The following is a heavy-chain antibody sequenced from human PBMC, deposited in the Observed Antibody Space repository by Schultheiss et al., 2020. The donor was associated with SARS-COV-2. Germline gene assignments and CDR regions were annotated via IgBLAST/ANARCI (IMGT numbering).Heavy chain of an antibody. CDR1: GYTFTSYG. V-gene: IGHV1-18*01. CDR3: ASGSSDWEYYGMDV. CDR2: INPNSGGT. Sequence: ASVKVSCKASGYTFTSYGISWVRQAPGQGLEWMGWINPNSGGTNYAQKFQGRVTMTRDTSTSTAYMQLRSLRSDDTAVYYCASGSSDWEYYGMDVWGQGTTVTVSS. D-gene: IGHD6-19*01. J-gene: IGHJ6*02.